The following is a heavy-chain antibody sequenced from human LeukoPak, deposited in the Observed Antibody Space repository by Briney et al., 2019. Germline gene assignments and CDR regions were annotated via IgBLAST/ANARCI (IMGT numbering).Heavy chain of an antibody. V-gene: IGHV1-18*01. CDR2: IAPYEGDT. CDR3: ASNFVRTGYFGEYYLH. J-gene: IGHJ1*01. Sequence: ASVKVSCKVSGYTFGAYGLSWVRQAPDQGLEWLGWIAPYEGDTQYTPKLQDRIILTADTATTTVYMELRSLRIDDTAVYYCASNFVRTGYFGEYYLHWGQGTQVVVSS. D-gene: IGHD3-9*01. CDR1: GYTFGAYG.